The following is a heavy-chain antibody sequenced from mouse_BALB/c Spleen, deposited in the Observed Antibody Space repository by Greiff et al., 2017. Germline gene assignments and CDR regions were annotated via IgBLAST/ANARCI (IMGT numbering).Heavy chain of an antibody. CDR2: INPYNDGT. D-gene: IGHD2-14*01. Sequence: EVQLQQSGPELVKPGASVKMSCKASGYTFTSYVMHWVKQKPGQGLGWIGYINPYNDGTKYNEKFKGKATLTSDKSSSTAYMELSSLTSEDSAVYYCARAYRYDGVYYAMDYWGQGTSVTVSS. V-gene: IGHV1-14*01. J-gene: IGHJ4*01. CDR3: ARAYRYDGVYYAMDY. CDR1: GYTFTSYV.